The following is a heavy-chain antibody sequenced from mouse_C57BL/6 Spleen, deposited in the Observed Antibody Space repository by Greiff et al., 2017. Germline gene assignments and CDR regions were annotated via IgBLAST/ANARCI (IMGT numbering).Heavy chain of an antibody. CDR3: VSSTGYYFDY. V-gene: IGHV10-1*01. J-gene: IGHJ2*01. CDR2: IRSKSNNYAT. Sequence: EVQLVESGGGLVQPKGSLKLSCAASGFSFNTYAMNWVRQAPGKGLEWVARIRSKSNNYATYYADSVKDRFTISRDDSESMLYLQMNNLKTEDTAMYYCVSSTGYYFDYWGQGTTLTVSA. CDR1: GFSFNTYA. D-gene: IGHD4-1*02.